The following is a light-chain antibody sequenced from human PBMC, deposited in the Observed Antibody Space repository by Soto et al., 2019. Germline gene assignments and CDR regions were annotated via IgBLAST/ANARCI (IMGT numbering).Light chain of an antibody. CDR2: AAS. V-gene: IGKV1-39*01. CDR1: QSISNH. Sequence: IQMTQSPSTLSASVGDRGTITFLASQSISNHLNCYQQKPGKAPKLLIFAASSLQSGVPSRFSGSRSGPDFTLTISSLQPEDFATYYCQQSYSSPPTFGQGTKVDI. CDR3: QQSYSSPPT. J-gene: IGKJ1*01.